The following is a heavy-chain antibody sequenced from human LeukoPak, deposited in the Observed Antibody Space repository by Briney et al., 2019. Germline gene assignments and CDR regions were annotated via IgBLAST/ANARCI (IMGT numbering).Heavy chain of an antibody. Sequence: SETLSLTCAVYGGSFSGYYWSWIRQPPGKGLEWIGETNHSGSTNYNPSLKSRVTISVDTSKNQFSLKLSSVTAADTAVYYCARSGGKPFSKRGRYFDYWGQGTPVTVSS. CDR2: TNHSGST. J-gene: IGHJ4*02. CDR3: ARSGGKPFSKRGRYFDY. CDR1: GGSFSGYY. D-gene: IGHD6-19*01. V-gene: IGHV4-34*01.